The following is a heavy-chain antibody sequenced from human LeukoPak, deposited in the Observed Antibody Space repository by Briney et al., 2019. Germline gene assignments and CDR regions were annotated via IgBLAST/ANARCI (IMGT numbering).Heavy chain of an antibody. CDR1: GYSISSGYY. Sequence: TSETLSLTCTVSGYSISSGYYWGWIRQPPGEGLEWIGSIYHSGGTYYNPSLKSRVTISVDTSKNQFSLRLTSVTAADTAVYYCASTITVTTDYWGQGSLVTVSS. CDR3: ASTITVTTDY. CDR2: IYHSGGT. J-gene: IGHJ4*02. V-gene: IGHV4-38-2*02. D-gene: IGHD4-17*01.